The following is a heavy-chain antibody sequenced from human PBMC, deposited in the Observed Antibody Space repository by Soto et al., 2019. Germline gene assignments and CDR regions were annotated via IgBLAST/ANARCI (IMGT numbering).Heavy chain of an antibody. J-gene: IGHJ4*02. CDR3: ARPPIAAGMMCFYY. V-gene: IGHV4-39*01. Sequence: QLQLQESGPGLVKPSETLSLTCTVSGGSISSSSYYWGWIRQPPGKGLEWIGSIYYSRSTYYNSSLKSRVTNSEDTSKNQVYLKVSSVTAADTDVEYCARPPIAAGMMCFYYSGQGTLVTVSS. D-gene: IGHD6-13*01. CDR1: GGSISSSSYY. CDR2: IYYSRST.